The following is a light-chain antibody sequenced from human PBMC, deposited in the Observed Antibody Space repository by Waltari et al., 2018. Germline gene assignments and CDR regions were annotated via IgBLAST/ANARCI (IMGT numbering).Light chain of an antibody. CDR3: QQYSTFPVT. Sequence: ETVLTQSPASLAVSLGERATINCKSSQSLFYSPNNKNFLAWYQQKSGQPPKLLIYWASTRESGVPDRFSGSESGTDFTLTISSLQAEDVAVYYCQQYSTFPVTFGQGTKVEIK. J-gene: IGKJ1*01. V-gene: IGKV4-1*01. CDR2: WAS. CDR1: QSLFYSPNNKNF.